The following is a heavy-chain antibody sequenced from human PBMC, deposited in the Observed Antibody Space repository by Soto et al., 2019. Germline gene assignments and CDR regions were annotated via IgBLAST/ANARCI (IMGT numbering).Heavy chain of an antibody. CDR1: GFTFTKAW. CDR2: IKSKTDGGTI. V-gene: IGHV3-15*07. J-gene: IGHJ4*02. CDR3: TTDLEGRTAPGGGR. D-gene: IGHD1-1*01. Sequence: EVQLVESGGGFVKPGGSLRLSCAASGFTFTKAWMNWVRQVPGKGLEWVGRIKSKTDGGTIDYAAPVKGRFTISRDDAENTMYLQMNSLKSEDTGVYSCTTDLEGRTAPGGGRWGQGTLVTVSS.